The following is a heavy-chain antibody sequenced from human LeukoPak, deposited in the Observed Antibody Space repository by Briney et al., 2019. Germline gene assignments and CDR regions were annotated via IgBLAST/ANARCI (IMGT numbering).Heavy chain of an antibody. J-gene: IGHJ4*02. V-gene: IGHV4-59*08. CDR1: GGSIRNYY. CDR3: ASRAYYDSSGLDY. CDR2: VSNSGST. Sequence: PSETLSLTCSVSGGSIRNYYWTWIRQRPGKGLEWIGHVSNSGSTKYNPSLKSRVTISIDTSKKHFSLKLSSVTAADTAVYYCASRAYYDSSGLDYWGQGILVTVSS. D-gene: IGHD3-22*01.